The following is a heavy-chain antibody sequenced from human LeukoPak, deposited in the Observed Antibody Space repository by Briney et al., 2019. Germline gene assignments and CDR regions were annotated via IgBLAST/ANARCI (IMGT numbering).Heavy chain of an antibody. V-gene: IGHV3-23*01. J-gene: IGHJ4*02. CDR1: GFTFSSYG. Sequence: GGSLRLSCAASGFTFSSYGMSWVRQAPGKGLEWVSAISGSGGSTYYADSVKGRFTISRDNSKNTLYLQMNSLRAEDTAVYYCAKAGNSGSYPGYWGQGTLVTVSS. D-gene: IGHD1-26*01. CDR2: ISGSGGST. CDR3: AKAGNSGSYPGY.